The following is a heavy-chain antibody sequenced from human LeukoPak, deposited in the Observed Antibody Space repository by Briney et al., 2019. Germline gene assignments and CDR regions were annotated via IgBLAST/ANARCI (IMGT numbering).Heavy chain of an antibody. D-gene: IGHD2-21*01. CDR1: GGSFSGYY. J-gene: IGHJ4*02. CDR3: ASIGFDY. Sequence: PSETLSLTCAVYGGSFSGYYWSWIRQPPGKGLEWIGEINHSGSTNYNPSLKSRVTISVDTSKNQSSLKLSSVTAADTAVYYCASIGFDYWGQGTLVTVSS. CDR2: INHSGST. V-gene: IGHV4-34*01.